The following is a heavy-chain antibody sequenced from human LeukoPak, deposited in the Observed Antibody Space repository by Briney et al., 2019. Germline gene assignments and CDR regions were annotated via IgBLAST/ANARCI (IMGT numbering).Heavy chain of an antibody. CDR2: ISSSSSTI. CDR1: GFTVSSYS. Sequence: RGSLRLSCAASGFTVSSYSMNWVRQAPGKGLEWVSYISSSSSTIYYADSVKGRFTISRDNAKNSLYLQMNSLRDEDTAVYYCARTRIVGATDYFDYWGQGTLVTVSA. J-gene: IGHJ4*02. V-gene: IGHV3-48*02. D-gene: IGHD1-26*01. CDR3: ARTRIVGATDYFDY.